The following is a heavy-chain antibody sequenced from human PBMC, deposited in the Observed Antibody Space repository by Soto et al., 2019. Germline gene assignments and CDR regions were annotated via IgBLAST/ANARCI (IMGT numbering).Heavy chain of an antibody. D-gene: IGHD3-22*01. V-gene: IGHV1-24*01. CDR2: FDPEDGET. Sequence: ASLKVSCKVSGYTLTELSMHWVRQAPGKGLEWMGGFDPEDGETIYAQKFQGRVTMTEDTSTDTAYMELSSLRSEDTAVYYCATSFRGTYYYDSSGPPRFDYWGQGTLVTVSS. J-gene: IGHJ4*02. CDR1: GYTLTELS. CDR3: ATSFRGTYYYDSSGPPRFDY.